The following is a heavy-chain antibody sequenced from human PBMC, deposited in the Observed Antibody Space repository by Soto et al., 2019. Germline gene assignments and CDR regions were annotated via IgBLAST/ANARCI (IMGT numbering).Heavy chain of an antibody. D-gene: IGHD3-22*01. CDR2: IYSDGST. Sequence: GGSLRLSCAASGFTVSSNHMSWVRQAPGKGLEWVSAIYSDGSTYYADSVKGRFTISRDNSKNTLYLQMNSLRAEDTAVYYCAKDYYDSSGYPTGLFDYWGQGTLVTVSS. J-gene: IGHJ4*02. CDR3: AKDYYDSSGYPTGLFDY. CDR1: GFTVSSNH. V-gene: IGHV3-53*01.